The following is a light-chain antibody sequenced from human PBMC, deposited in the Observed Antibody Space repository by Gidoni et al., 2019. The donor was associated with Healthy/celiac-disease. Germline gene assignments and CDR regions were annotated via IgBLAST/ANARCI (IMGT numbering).Light chain of an antibody. CDR1: QSVSSSY. J-gene: IGKJ1*01. CDR3: QQYGSSPRT. CDR2: GAS. Sequence: EIVLTQSPGTLSLSPGVRATLSCRASQSVSSSYLAWYQQKPGQAPRLLIYGASSRATGIPDRFSGSGSGTDFTLTISRLDPEDFAVYYCQQYGSSPRTFGQGTKVEIK. V-gene: IGKV3-20*01.